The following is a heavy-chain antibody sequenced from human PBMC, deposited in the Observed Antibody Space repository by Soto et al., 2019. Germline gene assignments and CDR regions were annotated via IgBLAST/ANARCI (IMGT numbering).Heavy chain of an antibody. J-gene: IGHJ4*02. Sequence: QVQLVQSGAEVKKPGASVKVSCKASGYSFTSYGISWVRQAPGQGPEWMGWISGHNGNTNHPQSLQGRVTMTTDTSRNPAYRELRSLRSDDTAVYYCARHRFNYYVDTVYYVLDYWGQGTLVPVSS. CDR2: ISGHNGNT. D-gene: IGHD3-22*01. V-gene: IGHV1-18*04. CDR3: ARHRFNYYVDTVYYVLDY. CDR1: GYSFTSYG.